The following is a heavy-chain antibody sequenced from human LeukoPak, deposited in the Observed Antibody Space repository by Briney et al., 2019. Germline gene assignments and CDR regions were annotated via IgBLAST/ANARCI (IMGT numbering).Heavy chain of an antibody. V-gene: IGHV1-18*01. CDR2: ISAYNGNT. J-gene: IGHJ4*02. CDR1: GYTFTSYG. D-gene: IGHD3-22*01. CDR3: AILPGYYYDSSGPQY. Sequence: ASVKVSCTASGYTFTSYGISWVRQAPGQGLEWMGWISAYNGNTNYAQKLQGRDTMTTDTSTSTAYMELRSLRSDDTAVYYCAILPGYYYDSSGPQYWGQGTLVTVSS.